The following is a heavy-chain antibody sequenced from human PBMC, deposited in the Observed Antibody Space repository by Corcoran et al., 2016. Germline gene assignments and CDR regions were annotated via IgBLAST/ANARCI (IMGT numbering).Heavy chain of an antibody. CDR2: INHSGST. CDR3: ARARYGGSGSYYKGLGYYYYYGMDV. D-gene: IGHD3-10*01. V-gene: IGHV4-34*01. Sequence: QVQLQQWGAGLLKPSETLSLTCAVYGGSFSGYYWSWIRQPPGKGLEWIGEINHSGSTNYNPSLKSRVTISVDTSKNQFSLKLSSVTAADTAVYYCARARYGGSGSYYKGLGYYYYYGMDVWGQGTTVTVSS. CDR1: GGSFSGYY. J-gene: IGHJ6*02.